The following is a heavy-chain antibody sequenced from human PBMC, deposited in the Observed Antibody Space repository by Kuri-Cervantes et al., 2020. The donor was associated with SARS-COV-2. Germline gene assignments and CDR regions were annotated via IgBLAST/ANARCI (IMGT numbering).Heavy chain of an antibody. CDR2: IYHSGST. D-gene: IGHD3-22*01. V-gene: IGHV4-38-2*02. Sequence: SETLSLTCTVSGDSIKSGYFWGWIRQPPGKPMEWIASIYHSGSTYYNPSLQSRVTISVDKSKNQFSLKMNSLTAADTAVYYCARDLLLYYDSSGYHNWFDPWGQGALVTVSS. CDR1: GDSIKSGYF. J-gene: IGHJ5*02. CDR3: ARDLLLYYDSSGYHNWFDP.